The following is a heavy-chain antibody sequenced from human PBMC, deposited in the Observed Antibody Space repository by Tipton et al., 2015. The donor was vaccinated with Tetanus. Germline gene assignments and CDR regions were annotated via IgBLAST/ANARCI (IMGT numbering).Heavy chain of an antibody. CDR1: GGSISGSSYY. Sequence: TLSLTCSVSGGSISGSSYYWSWIRQPPGKALEWIGSIYYSGSTFYHPSLQSRVTISVDTSKNQFFLNLTSVTAADTAVYYCARDQGGGRVVRLNWFDPWGQGTLVTVSS. V-gene: IGHV4-39*07. CDR3: ARDQGGGRVVRLNWFDP. D-gene: IGHD6-6*01. J-gene: IGHJ5*02. CDR2: IYYSGST.